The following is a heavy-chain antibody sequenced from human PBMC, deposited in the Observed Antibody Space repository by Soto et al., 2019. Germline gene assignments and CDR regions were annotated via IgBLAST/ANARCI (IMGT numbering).Heavy chain of an antibody. CDR2: ISSRGDT. CDR1: GFRFRTYS. CDR3: AREETAWPLAYGLDV. Sequence: PGGSRRISWAGSGFRFRTYSINGGRQSPGKGLDWVSSISSRGDTYYADSVKGRFTISRDNAKNSVSLQMDSLRAEDAAVYYCAREETAWPLAYGLDVWGQGTTVTVSS. D-gene: IGHD2-21*02. J-gene: IGHJ6*02. V-gene: IGHV3-21*01.